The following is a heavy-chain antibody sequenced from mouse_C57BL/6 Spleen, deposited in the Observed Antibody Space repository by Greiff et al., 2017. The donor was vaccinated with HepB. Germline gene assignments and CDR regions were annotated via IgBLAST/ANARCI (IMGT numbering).Heavy chain of an antibody. CDR2: IYPGSGST. D-gene: IGHD2-4*01. Sequence: QVQLQQPGAELVKPGASVKMSCKASGYTFTSYWITWVKQRPGQGLEWIGDIYPGSGSTNYNEKFKSKATLTEDTSSSTAYMQLSSLTSEDSAVYYCASGDYDGRDFDYWGQGTTLTVSS. CDR1: GYTFTSYW. V-gene: IGHV1-55*01. J-gene: IGHJ2*01. CDR3: ASGDYDGRDFDY.